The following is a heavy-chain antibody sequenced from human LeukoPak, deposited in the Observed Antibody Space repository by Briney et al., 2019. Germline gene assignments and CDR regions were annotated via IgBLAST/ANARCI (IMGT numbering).Heavy chain of an antibody. CDR3: ARSPADVTMIVVVIPYYFDY. J-gene: IGHJ4*02. Sequence: ASVKVSCKASGYTFTNYGISWVRQAPGQGLEWMGWISAYNGNTNYVQKLLGRVTMTTDTSTSTAYMELRSLRSDDTAVYYCARSPADVTMIVVVIPYYFDYWGQGTLVTVSS. CDR2: ISAYNGNT. D-gene: IGHD3-22*01. V-gene: IGHV1-18*01. CDR1: GYTFTNYG.